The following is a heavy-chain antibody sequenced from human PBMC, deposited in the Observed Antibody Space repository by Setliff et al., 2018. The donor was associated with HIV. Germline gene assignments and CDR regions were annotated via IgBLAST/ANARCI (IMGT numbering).Heavy chain of an antibody. CDR3: ARGGPARVALLYWFDP. V-gene: IGHV1-18*01. D-gene: IGHD2-21*01. J-gene: IGHJ5*02. CDR2: INTYNGNT. Sequence: ASVKVSCKASGYTFTSYGISWVRQAPGQGLEWMVWINTYNGNTKYGQKFQGSVTMTTDTSTSTVYMELRKLRSDNTAVYSCARGGPARVALLYWFDPWGQGTLVTVSS. CDR1: GYTFTSYG.